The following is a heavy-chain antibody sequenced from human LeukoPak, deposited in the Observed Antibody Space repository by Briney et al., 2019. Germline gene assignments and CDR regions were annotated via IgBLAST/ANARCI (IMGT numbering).Heavy chain of an antibody. CDR3: ARSGARSSWYFDL. V-gene: IGHV1-8*03. Sequence: ASVKVSCKASGGTFSSYAISWVRQATGQGLEWMGWMNPNSGNTGYAQKFQGRVTITRNTSISTAYMELSSLRSEDTAVYYCARSGARSSWYFDLWGRGTLVTVSS. J-gene: IGHJ2*01. CDR1: GGTFSSYA. D-gene: IGHD5-12*01. CDR2: MNPNSGNT.